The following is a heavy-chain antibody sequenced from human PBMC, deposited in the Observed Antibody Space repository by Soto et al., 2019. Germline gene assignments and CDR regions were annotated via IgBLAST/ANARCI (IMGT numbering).Heavy chain of an antibody. J-gene: IGHJ6*02. CDR3: ARCLQYSSGWYGASFYGMDV. CDR2: INRSGST. V-gene: IGHV4-34*01. CDR1: GGSFSGYY. D-gene: IGHD6-19*01. Sequence: PSETLSLTCSVYGGSFSGYYWSWIRQPPGKGLEWIGEINRSGSTNYNPSLKSRVTISVDTSKNQFSLKLSSVTAADTAVYYCARCLQYSSGWYGASFYGMDVWGQGTTVTVSS.